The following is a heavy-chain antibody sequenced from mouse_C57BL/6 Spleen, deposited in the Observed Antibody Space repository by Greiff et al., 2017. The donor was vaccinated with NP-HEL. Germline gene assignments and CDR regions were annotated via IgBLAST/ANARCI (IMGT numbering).Heavy chain of an antibody. Sequence: VQLQQPGAELVRPGTSVKLSCKASGYTFTSYWMHWVKQRPGQGLEWIGVIDPSDSYTNYNQKFKGKATLTVDTSSSTAYMQLSSLTSEDSAVYYCARLDYGSSYAMDYWGQGTSVTVSS. CDR2: IDPSDSYT. CDR3: ARLDYGSSYAMDY. V-gene: IGHV1-59*01. CDR1: GYTFTSYW. D-gene: IGHD1-1*01. J-gene: IGHJ4*01.